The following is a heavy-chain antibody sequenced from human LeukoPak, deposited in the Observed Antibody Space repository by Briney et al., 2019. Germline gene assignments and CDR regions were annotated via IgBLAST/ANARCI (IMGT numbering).Heavy chain of an antibody. Sequence: SETLSLTCRDSVASIGRFNWSSMRQTPGKGLEWIGYVYDGGKTYYNPSLKGRVTISVDTSNNQFSLKVRSVSAADTAVYYCARGGPRPDDYNLVYWGQGTLVSVSS. CDR2: VYDGGKT. D-gene: IGHD5-24*01. CDR1: VASIGRFN. V-gene: IGHV4-59*01. J-gene: IGHJ4*02. CDR3: ARGGPRPDDYNLVY.